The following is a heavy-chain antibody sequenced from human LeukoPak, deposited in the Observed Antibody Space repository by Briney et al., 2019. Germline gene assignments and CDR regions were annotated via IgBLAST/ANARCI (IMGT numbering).Heavy chain of an antibody. CDR3: ARGINSNWPKFDY. Sequence: GESLKISCKGSGYSFTSYWIGWLRQMPGKGLGWMGIIYPGDSNTRYSPSFQGQFTISADKSISTAYLQWSSLKASDTAVYYCARGINSNWPKFDYWGQGTLVTVSS. CDR2: IYPGDSNT. D-gene: IGHD4-11*01. J-gene: IGHJ4*02. V-gene: IGHV5-51*01. CDR1: GYSFTSYW.